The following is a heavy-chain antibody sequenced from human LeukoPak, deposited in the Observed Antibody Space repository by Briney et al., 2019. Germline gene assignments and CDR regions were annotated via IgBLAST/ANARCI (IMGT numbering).Heavy chain of an antibody. CDR1: GYTFTSYG. CDR2: ISAYNGNT. J-gene: IGHJ6*02. V-gene: IGHV1-18*01. D-gene: IGHD3-3*01. Sequence: GASVKVSCKASGYTFTSYGISWVRQAPGQGLEWMGWISAYNGNTNYAQKLQGRVTMTTDTSTSTAYMGLRSLRSDDTAVYYCARQGLLRFLEWFPYPNQCYHGMDVWGQGTTVTVSS. CDR3: ARQGLLRFLEWFPYPNQCYHGMDV.